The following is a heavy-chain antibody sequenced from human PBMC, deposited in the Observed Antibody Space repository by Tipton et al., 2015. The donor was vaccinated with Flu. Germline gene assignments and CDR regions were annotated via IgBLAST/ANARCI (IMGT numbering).Heavy chain of an antibody. D-gene: IGHD4-17*01. J-gene: IGHJ4*02. CDR2: IYHSGST. CDR3: ASGTATYYFDY. Sequence: GLVKPSGTLSLTCPVSGGFISSSNWWSWVRQPPGKGLEWIGEIYHSGSTNYNPSLKSRVTISVDKSKNQFSLKLSSVIAADTAVYYYASGTATYYFDYWGQRTLVTVSS. V-gene: IGHV4-4*02. CDR1: GGFISSSNW.